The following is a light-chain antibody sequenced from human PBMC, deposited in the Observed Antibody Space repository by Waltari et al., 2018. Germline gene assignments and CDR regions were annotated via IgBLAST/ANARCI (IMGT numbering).Light chain of an antibody. V-gene: IGKV3-11*01. J-gene: IGKJ2*01. CDR1: QTGRSY. CDR3: QQRSNWPYT. CDR2: DAS. Sequence: SCRASQTGRSYLAWYQQKPGQAPRLLIFDASSRAPGIPAKFSGSWSGTDFTLTVSNLEPEDFAVYYCQQRSNWPYTFGQGTRVEIK.